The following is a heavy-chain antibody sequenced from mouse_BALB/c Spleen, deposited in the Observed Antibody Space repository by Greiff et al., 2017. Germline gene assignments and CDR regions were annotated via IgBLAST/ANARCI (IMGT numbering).Heavy chain of an antibody. CDR3: ARWDDGSWFAY. D-gene: IGHD2-3*01. CDR1: GFTFSSYA. CDR2: ISSGGSYT. V-gene: IGHV5-9-4*01. J-gene: IGHJ3*01. Sequence: EVQGVESGGGLVKPGGSLKLSCAASGFTFSSYAMSWVRQSPEKRLEWVAEISSGGSYTYYPDTVTGRFTISRDNPKNTLFLQMTSLRSEDTAMYYCARWDDGSWFAYWGQGTLVTVSA.